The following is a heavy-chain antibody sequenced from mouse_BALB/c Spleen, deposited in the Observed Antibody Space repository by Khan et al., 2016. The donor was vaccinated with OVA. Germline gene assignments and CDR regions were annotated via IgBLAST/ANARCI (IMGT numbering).Heavy chain of an antibody. V-gene: IGHV5-17*02. CDR3: ARSYFYGYYFDQ. CDR2: ISGDSNTI. J-gene: IGHJ2*01. D-gene: IGHD1-1*01. Sequence: EVQGVESGGGLVQPGGSRKLSCVASGFTFSSFGMHWVRQAPEKGLEWVAYISGDSNTIYYTDTVMGRFTISRDNPKNTLFLQMTSLRSEDMAMYYCARSYFYGYYFDQWGQGTTLTVSS. CDR1: GFTFSSFG.